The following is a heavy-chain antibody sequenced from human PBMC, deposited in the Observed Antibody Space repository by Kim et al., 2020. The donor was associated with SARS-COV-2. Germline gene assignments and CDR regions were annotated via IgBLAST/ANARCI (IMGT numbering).Heavy chain of an antibody. D-gene: IGHD3-10*01. CDR2: VSGDDRKT. V-gene: IGHV3-23*01. J-gene: IGHJ4*02. Sequence: GGSLRLSCAASGFTFSDHAMSWVRQAPEKGLEWVASVSGDDRKTYNVDSVRGRFTISRDNSKNTVSLQMNSLKVEDTAVYYCVRGFVLPDNWGQGTLVTVSP. CDR3: VRGFVLPDN. CDR1: GFTFSDHA.